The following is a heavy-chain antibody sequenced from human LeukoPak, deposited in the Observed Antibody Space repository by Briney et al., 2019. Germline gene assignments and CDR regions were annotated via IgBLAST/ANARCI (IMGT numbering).Heavy chain of an antibody. D-gene: IGHD5-18*01. Sequence: ASVKVSCKASGYTFTSYYMHWVRQAPGQGLEWMGWINPNSGGTNYAQKFQGWVTMTRDTSISTVYMQLSRLRSDDTAVYYCARGDGFSYGWNFDYWGQGTLVTVSS. J-gene: IGHJ4*02. CDR3: ARGDGFSYGWNFDY. V-gene: IGHV1-2*04. CDR2: INPNSGGT. CDR1: GYTFTSYY.